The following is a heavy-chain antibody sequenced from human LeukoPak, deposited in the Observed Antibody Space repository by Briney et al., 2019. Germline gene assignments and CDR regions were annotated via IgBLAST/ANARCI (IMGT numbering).Heavy chain of an antibody. CDR2: INPNSGGT. J-gene: IGHJ4*02. D-gene: IGHD2-2*01. V-gene: IGHV1-2*04. Sequence: GASVKVSCKASGYTFTGYYMHWVRQAPGQGLEWMGWINPNSGGTNYAQKFQGWVTMTRDTSISTAYMELSRLRFDDTAVYYCARAGRVEDYGLLSCINWGQGTLVTVSS. CDR1: GYTFTGYY. CDR3: ARAGRVEDYGLLSCIN.